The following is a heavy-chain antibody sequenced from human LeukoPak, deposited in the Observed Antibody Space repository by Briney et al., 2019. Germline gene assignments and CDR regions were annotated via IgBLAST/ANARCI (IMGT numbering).Heavy chain of an antibody. CDR3: AKDPEGSFLEWLLYPHYFDY. CDR2: ISGSGGST. J-gene: IGHJ4*02. V-gene: IGHV3-23*01. Sequence: GGSLRLSCAASGFTFSSYAMSWVRQAPGKGLEWVSAISGSGGSTYYADSVKGWFTISRDNSKNTLYLQMNSLRAEDTAVYYCAKDPEGSFLEWLLYPHYFDYWGQGTLVTVSS. CDR1: GFTFSSYA. D-gene: IGHD3-3*01.